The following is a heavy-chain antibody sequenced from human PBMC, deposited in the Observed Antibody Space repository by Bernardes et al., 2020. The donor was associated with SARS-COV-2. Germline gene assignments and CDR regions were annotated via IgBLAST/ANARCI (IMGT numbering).Heavy chain of an antibody. CDR2: ISSSGSTI. J-gene: IGHJ6*02. D-gene: IGHD1-20*01. Sequence: GGSLRLSCAASGFTFSSYEMNWVRQAPGKGLEWVSYISSSGSTIYYADSVKGRFTISRDNAKNSLYLQMNSLRAEDTAVYYCARVNWSPYYYYGMDVWGQGTTVTVSS. CDR1: GFTFSSYE. V-gene: IGHV3-48*03. CDR3: ARVNWSPYYYYGMDV.